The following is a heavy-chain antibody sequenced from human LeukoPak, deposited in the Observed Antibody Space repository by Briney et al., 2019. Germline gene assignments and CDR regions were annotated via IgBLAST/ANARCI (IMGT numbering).Heavy chain of an antibody. V-gene: IGHV1-2*02. CDR2: INPNSGGT. J-gene: IGHJ4*02. CDR1: GYTFTGYY. D-gene: IGHD1-26*01. CDR3: ARIIVGAITMIFDY. Sequence: GASVKVSCKASGYTFTGYYMHWVRQAPGQGLEWMGWINPNSGGTNYAQKFQGRVTMTRDTSISTAYMELSRLRSDDTAVYYCARIIVGAITMIFDYWGQGTLVTVSS.